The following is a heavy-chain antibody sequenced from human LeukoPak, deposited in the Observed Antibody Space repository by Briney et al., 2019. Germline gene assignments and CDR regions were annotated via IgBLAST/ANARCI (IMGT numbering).Heavy chain of an antibody. CDR2: ISSSSTYI. Sequence: RGGSLSHSCAASGFTFSRYDMNWVRQAPGKGLGWVSSISSSSTYIYYADSVKGRFTISRDNSKNSLYLQMNSLRAEDTAVYYCVREGPTAALDGYWGQGNRLTVSS. J-gene: IGHJ1*01. V-gene: IGHV3-21*01. CDR3: VREGPTAALDGY. CDR1: GFTFSRYD. D-gene: IGHD3/OR15-3a*01.